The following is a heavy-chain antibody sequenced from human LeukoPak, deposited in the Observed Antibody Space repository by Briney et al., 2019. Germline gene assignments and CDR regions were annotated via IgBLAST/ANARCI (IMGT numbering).Heavy chain of an antibody. CDR1: GFTFSTYS. V-gene: IGHV3-21*01. CDR3: ARGEESIAVAGDY. CDR2: ISSSSSYI. J-gene: IGHJ4*02. D-gene: IGHD6-19*01. Sequence: GGSLRLSCAASGFTFSTYSMNWVRQAPGKGLEYVPSISSSSSYISYADSVKGRFTISRDNAKNSLFLQMNSLRAEDTAVYYCARGEESIAVAGDYWGQGTLVTVSS.